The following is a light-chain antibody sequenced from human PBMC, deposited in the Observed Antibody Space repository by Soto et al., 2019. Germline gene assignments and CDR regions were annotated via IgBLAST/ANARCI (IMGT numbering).Light chain of an antibody. CDR2: EGS. CDR3: CSYAGGNTFVV. V-gene: IGLV2-23*01. CDR1: SSDVGRYKF. J-gene: IGLJ2*01. Sequence: QSVLTQPASVSGSPGQSITISCTGTSSDVGRYKFVSWYQQHPGKAPRLIIYEGSKRPSGISNRFSGSKSGNTASLTISGLQAEDEADYYCCSYAGGNTFVVFGGGTKVTVL.